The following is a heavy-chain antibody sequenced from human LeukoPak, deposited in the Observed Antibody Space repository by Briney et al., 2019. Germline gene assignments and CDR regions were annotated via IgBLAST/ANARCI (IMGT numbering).Heavy chain of an antibody. CDR3: AKDRFFYDSGSKTN. CDR1: GFTFDDYA. V-gene: IGHV3-9*01. Sequence: PGGSLRLSCAASGFTFDDYAMHWVRQPPGKGLEWVSGITWNSGSIGYADSVKGRFTISRDNAKNSLYLQMNSLRVEDTAFYYCAKDRFFYDSGSKTNWGQGTLVTVSS. D-gene: IGHD3-22*01. J-gene: IGHJ4*02. CDR2: ITWNSGSI.